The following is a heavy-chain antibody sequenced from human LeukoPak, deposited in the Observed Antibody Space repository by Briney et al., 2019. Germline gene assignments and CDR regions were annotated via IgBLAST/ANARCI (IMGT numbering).Heavy chain of an antibody. J-gene: IGHJ5*02. CDR3: AKANSYYYDSSDHNWFDP. CDR2: ISWNSGSI. V-gene: IGHV3-9*01. Sequence: GGSLRLSCAASGFTLDDYAMHWVRQAPGKGLEWVSGISWNSGSIGYADSVKGRFTISRDNAKNSLYLQMNSLRAEDTALYYCAKANSYYYDSSDHNWFDPWGQGTLVTVSS. D-gene: IGHD3-22*01. CDR1: GFTLDDYA.